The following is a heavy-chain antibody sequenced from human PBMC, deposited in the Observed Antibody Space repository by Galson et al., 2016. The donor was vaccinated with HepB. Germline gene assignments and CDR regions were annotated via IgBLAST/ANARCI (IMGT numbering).Heavy chain of an antibody. CDR3: ATLSYDVVTGYQYFFDH. J-gene: IGHJ4*02. Sequence: SVKVSCKASGDSFNRYSISWVRQAPGHGLEWMGGIIPIFGTPDYAQKLQGRVIITADVSTSTSYMELSSLRFEDTAVYYCATLSYDVVTGYQYFFDHWGQETLVTVSS. CDR1: GDSFNRYS. D-gene: IGHD3-9*01. CDR2: IIPIFGTP. V-gene: IGHV1-69*13.